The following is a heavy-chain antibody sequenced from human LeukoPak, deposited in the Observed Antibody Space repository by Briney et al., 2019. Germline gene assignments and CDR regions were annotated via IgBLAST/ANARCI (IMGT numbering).Heavy chain of an antibody. J-gene: IGHJ4*02. Sequence: ASVKVSCKASGYTFTGYYMHWVRQAPGQGLEWMGWINPNSGGTNYAQKFQGRVTMTRDTSISTAYMELSRLRSDDTAVYYCARSRAFQCSSTSCYGYDYWGQGTLVTVSS. V-gene: IGHV1-2*02. CDR1: GYTFTGYY. CDR2: INPNSGGT. D-gene: IGHD2-2*01. CDR3: ARSRAFQCSSTSCYGYDY.